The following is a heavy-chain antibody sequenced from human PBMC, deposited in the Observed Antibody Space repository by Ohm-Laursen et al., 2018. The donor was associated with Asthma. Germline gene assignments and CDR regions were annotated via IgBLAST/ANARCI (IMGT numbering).Heavy chain of an antibody. J-gene: IGHJ3*02. CDR2: IYNGGST. V-gene: IGHV3-53*01. D-gene: IGHD1-26*01. CDR1: GFTFSSYA. CDR3: VRAHSGSYSYAFDI. Sequence: SLRLSCAASGFTFSSYAMSWVRQAPGKGLEWVPVIYNGGSTYHADSVRGRFTISRDNSKNTLYLQMNSLRGEDTAVYYCVRAHSGSYSYAFDIWGQGTTVTVSS.